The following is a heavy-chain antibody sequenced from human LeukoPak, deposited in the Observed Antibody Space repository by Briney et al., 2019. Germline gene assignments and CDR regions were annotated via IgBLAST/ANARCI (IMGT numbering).Heavy chain of an antibody. CDR1: GYTFTSHG. D-gene: IGHD3-22*01. CDR3: ARGRWDYYDTGSDY. V-gene: IGHV1-18*01. Sequence: ASVKVSCKASGYTFTSHGISWVRQAPGQGLEWMGWISAYNGNTNYAQKLQGRVTMTTDTSTSTAYMELRSLRSDDTAVYYCARGRWDYYDTGSDYWGQGTLVTASS. J-gene: IGHJ4*02. CDR2: ISAYNGNT.